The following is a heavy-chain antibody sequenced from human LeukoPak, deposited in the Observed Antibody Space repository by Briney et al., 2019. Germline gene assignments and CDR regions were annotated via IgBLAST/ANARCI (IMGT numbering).Heavy chain of an antibody. J-gene: IGHJ3*02. CDR1: GGTFNGYY. Sequence: SETLSLTCAVFGGTFNGYYWSWIRQPPGKGLEWIGYIYYSGSTNYNPSLKSRVTISVDTSKNQFSLKLSSVTAADTAVYYCARVGTLGADAFDIWGQGTMVTVSS. V-gene: IGHV4-59*01. D-gene: IGHD1-1*01. CDR2: IYYSGST. CDR3: ARVGTLGADAFDI.